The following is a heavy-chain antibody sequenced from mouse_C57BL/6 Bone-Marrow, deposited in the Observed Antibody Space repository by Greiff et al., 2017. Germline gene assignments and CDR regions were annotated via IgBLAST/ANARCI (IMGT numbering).Heavy chain of an antibody. V-gene: IGHV1-50*01. CDR1: GYTFTSYW. D-gene: IGHD2-2*01. CDR3: ARGLRRRGAWFAY. J-gene: IGHJ3*01. CDR2: IDPSDSYT. Sequence: QVQLQQPGAELVKPGASVKLSCKASGYTFTSYWMQWVKQRPGQGLEWIGEIDPSDSYTNYNQKFKGKATLTVDTSSSTAYVQLSSLTSEDSAVYYCARGLRRRGAWFAYWGQGTLVTVSA.